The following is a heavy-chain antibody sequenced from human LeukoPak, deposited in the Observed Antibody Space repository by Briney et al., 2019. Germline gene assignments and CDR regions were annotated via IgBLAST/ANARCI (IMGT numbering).Heavy chain of an antibody. CDR2: ISGSGGST. J-gene: IGHJ4*02. CDR1: GFTFISYS. Sequence: GGSLRLSCAASGFTFISYSMNWVRQAPGKGLEWVSAISGSGGSTYYADSVKGRFTISRDNSKNTLYLQMNSLRAEDTAVYYCAKVLRYFDWLSYYFDYWGQGTLVTVSS. V-gene: IGHV3-23*01. CDR3: AKVLRYFDWLSYYFDY. D-gene: IGHD3-9*01.